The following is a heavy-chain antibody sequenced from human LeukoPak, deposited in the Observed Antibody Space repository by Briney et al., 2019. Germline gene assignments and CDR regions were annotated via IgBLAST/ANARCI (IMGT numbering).Heavy chain of an antibody. J-gene: IGHJ4*02. V-gene: IGHV1-2*06. D-gene: IGHD2-2*01. CDR1: GYTFTGYY. CDR3: ARVAGCCSSTSAAGGSCYSPDY. Sequence: ASVKVSCKASGYTFTGYYMHWVRQAPGQGLEWMGRINPNSGGTNYAQKFQGRVTMTRDTSISTAYMELSRLRSDDTAVYYCARVAGCCSSTSAAGGSCYSPDYWGQGTLVTVSS. CDR2: INPNSGGT.